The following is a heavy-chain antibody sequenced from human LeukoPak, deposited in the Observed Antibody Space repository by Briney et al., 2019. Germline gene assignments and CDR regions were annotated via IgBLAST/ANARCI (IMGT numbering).Heavy chain of an antibody. CDR3: ARVELRWSGELLFGKKNWFDP. J-gene: IGHJ5*02. D-gene: IGHD3-10*01. V-gene: IGHV1-18*01. CDR1: GYTFTSYG. CDR2: ISAYNGNT. Sequence: GASVKVSCKASGYTFTSYGISWVRQAPGQGLEWMGWISAYNGNTNYAQKLQGRVTMTTDTSTSTAYMELRSLRSDDTAVYYCARVELRWSGELLFGKKNWFDPWGQGTLVTVSS.